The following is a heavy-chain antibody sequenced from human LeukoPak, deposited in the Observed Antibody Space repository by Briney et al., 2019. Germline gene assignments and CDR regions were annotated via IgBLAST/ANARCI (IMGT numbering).Heavy chain of an antibody. CDR2: IYPGDSDT. D-gene: IGHD6-13*01. Sequence: GESLKISCKGSGDSFTSYWIGWVRQMPGKGLEWMGVIYPGDSDTRYSPSFQGQVTISADKSNSIAYLQWSSLKASDTAIYYCARGYRSSFIDYWGQGTLVTVYS. V-gene: IGHV5-51*01. J-gene: IGHJ4*02. CDR1: GDSFTSYW. CDR3: ARGYRSSFIDY.